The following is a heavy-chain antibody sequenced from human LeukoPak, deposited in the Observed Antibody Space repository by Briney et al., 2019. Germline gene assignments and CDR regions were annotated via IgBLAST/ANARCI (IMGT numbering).Heavy chain of an antibody. J-gene: IGHJ4*02. V-gene: IGHV3-23*01. CDR2: INPDGGS. CDR3: ARSGVATCHY. Sequence: PGGSLRLSCQASGLTFSDYAMSWVRQAPGKGLEWVSSINPDGGSFFADSVKGRFTISRDDSRSVVYLHMNTLSAEDTAVYYCARSGVATCHYWGQGILVTVSS. D-gene: IGHD3-10*01. CDR1: GLTFSDYA.